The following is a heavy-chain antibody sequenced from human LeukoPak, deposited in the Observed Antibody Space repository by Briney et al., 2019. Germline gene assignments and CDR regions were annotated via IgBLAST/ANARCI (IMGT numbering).Heavy chain of an antibody. CDR2: MFYSGST. CDR3: ARAAARPPKVGLYYYYMDV. V-gene: IGHV4-30-4*07. CDR1: GDSLSSGGYS. J-gene: IGHJ6*03. D-gene: IGHD6-6*01. Sequence: SETLSLTCAVSGDSLSSGGYSWSWIRQPPGKGLEWIGYMFYSGSTYYNLSLKSRVTISVDRSKNQFSLNLSSVTAADTAVYYCARAAARPPKVGLYYYYMDVWGKGTTVTVSS.